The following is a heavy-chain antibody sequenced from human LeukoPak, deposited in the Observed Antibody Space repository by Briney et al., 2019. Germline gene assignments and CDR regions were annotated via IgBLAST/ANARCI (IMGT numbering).Heavy chain of an antibody. V-gene: IGHV3-30*18. J-gene: IGHJ4*02. Sequence: PGGSLRLSCAVSGFVFSKHGMHWVRQAPGKGLEWVALISSDGSDEHYADSVKGRFTISRDNSKNTLYLQTNSLRAEDTALYYCAKDNRDLGYCSGGSCYSPTFFDYWGQGTLVTVSS. CDR1: GFVFSKHG. D-gene: IGHD2-15*01. CDR2: ISSDGSDE. CDR3: AKDNRDLGYCSGGSCYSPTFFDY.